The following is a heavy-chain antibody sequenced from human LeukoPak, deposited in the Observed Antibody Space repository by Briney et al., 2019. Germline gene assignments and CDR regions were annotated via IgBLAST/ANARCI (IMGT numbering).Heavy chain of an antibody. CDR3: ARIIAASQDVFDI. CDR1: GYTISSGYQ. J-gene: IGHJ3*02. CDR2: IYYSGST. Sequence: SETLSLTCIISGYTISSGYQWGWIRQPPGKGLEWIGNIYYSGSTYYNPSLKGRLTMSVDRSNNLFSLNLNSVTAADTAVYYCARIIAASQDVFDIWGQGTMITVSS. V-gene: IGHV4-38-2*02. D-gene: IGHD6-6*01.